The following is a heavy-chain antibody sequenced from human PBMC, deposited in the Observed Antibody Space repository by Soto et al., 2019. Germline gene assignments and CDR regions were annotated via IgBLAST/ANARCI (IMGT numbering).Heavy chain of an antibody. CDR2: LSGDGTDT. D-gene: IGHD1-26*01. J-gene: IGHJ4*02. Sequence: EVQLVESGGGLVQPGGSLRLSCVTSGFTFSSYWMHWVRQDPGKGLVWVACLSGDGTDTRYSDSVEGRFSISRDNAKDTLDLQMNSLKDEDTAVYFCGRDPMDATPIDLWGQGARVNVSS. V-gene: IGHV3-74*01. CDR3: GRDPMDATPIDL. CDR1: GFTFSSYW.